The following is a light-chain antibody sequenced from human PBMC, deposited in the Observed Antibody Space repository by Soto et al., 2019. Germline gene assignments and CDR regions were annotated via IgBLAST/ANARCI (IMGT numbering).Light chain of an antibody. CDR1: SSDVGGFKF. Sequence: QSVLTQPASVSGSPGQSITISCTGTSSDVGGFKFVSWYQHHPGKAPQLIIYEVTNRPSGVSNRFSGSKSGNTASLTISGLQAEGEADYYCGSYTSSTTIVLFGGGTKLTVL. CDR2: EVT. V-gene: IGLV2-14*01. J-gene: IGLJ2*01. CDR3: GSYTSSTTIVL.